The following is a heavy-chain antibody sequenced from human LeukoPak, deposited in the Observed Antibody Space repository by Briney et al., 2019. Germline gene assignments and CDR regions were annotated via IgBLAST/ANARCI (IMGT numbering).Heavy chain of an antibody. CDR3: ARRLRFLEDIDY. D-gene: IGHD3-3*01. V-gene: IGHV3-30*04. CDR1: GFTFSSYE. J-gene: IGHJ4*02. CDR2: ISYDGSNK. Sequence: PGGSLRLSCAASGFTFSSYEMNWVRQAPGKGLEWVAVISYDGSNKYYADSVKGRFTISRDNSKNTLYLQMNSLRAEDTAVYYCARRLRFLEDIDYWGQGTLVTVSS.